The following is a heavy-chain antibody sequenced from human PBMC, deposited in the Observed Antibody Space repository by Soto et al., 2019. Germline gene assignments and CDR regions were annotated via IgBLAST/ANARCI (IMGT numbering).Heavy chain of an antibody. J-gene: IGHJ6*02. CDR2: MSGTGGTT. CDR3: AKGDYYYGMDV. V-gene: IGHV3-23*01. Sequence: EVQLLESGGGLVQPGGSLRLSCAASGFTFSSYAMSWVRQAPGKGLEWVSEMSGTGGTTYYADSVKGRFTISRDNSKHTLSLQMNSLRADDTALYYCAKGDYYYGMDVWGQGTTVTVSS. CDR1: GFTFSSYA.